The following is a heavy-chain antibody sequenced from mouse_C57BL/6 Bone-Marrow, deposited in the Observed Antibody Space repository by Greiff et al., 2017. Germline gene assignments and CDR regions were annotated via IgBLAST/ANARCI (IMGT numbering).Heavy chain of an antibody. CDR1: GYTFTDYE. V-gene: IGHV1-15*01. D-gene: IGHD1-1*01. CDR2: IDPETGGT. Sequence: QVQLQQSGAELVRPGASVTLSCKASGYTFTDYEMLWVKQTPVHGLEWIGAIDPETGGTAYNQKFKGKAILAADKSSITAYMELRSLTSGDSAVYYCTRGGYGSSYYYLDYWGQGTTLTVSS. J-gene: IGHJ2*01. CDR3: TRGGYGSSYYYLDY.